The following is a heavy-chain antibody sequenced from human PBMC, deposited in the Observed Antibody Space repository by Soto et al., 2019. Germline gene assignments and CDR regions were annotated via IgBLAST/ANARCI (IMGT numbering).Heavy chain of an antibody. D-gene: IGHD6-13*01. CDR2: MNPNSGNT. CDR1: GYTFTSYD. V-gene: IGHV1-8*01. Sequence: ASVKVSCKASGYTFTSYDINWVRQATGQGLEWMGWMNPNSGNTGYAQKFQGRVTMTRNTSISTAYMELSSLRSEDTAVYYCARGSGDSSSWSFSYYYYYYMDVWGKGTTVTVSS. J-gene: IGHJ6*03. CDR3: ARGSGDSSSWSFSYYYYYYMDV.